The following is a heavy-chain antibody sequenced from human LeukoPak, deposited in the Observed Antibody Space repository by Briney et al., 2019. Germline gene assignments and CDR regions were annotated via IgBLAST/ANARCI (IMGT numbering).Heavy chain of an antibody. V-gene: IGHV4-39*07. CDR3: ARGGKQWLANDY. CDR1: GGSISSSSYY. CDR2: IYYSGST. D-gene: IGHD6-19*01. Sequence: SETLSLTCTVSGGSISSSSYYWGWIRQPPGKGLEWIGSIYYSGSTYYNPSLKSRVTISVDTSKNQFSLKLSSVTAADTAVYYCARGGKQWLANDYWGQGTLVTVSA. J-gene: IGHJ4*02.